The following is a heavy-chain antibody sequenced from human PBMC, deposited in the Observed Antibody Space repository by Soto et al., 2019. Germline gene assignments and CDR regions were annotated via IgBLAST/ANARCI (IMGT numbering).Heavy chain of an antibody. CDR1: GYTFTNYA. D-gene: IGHD3-9*01. V-gene: IGHV1-3*01. CDR2: ISAVNGNT. J-gene: IGHJ5*02. CDR3: ATFRHSYDILTGYYINWFDP. Sequence: GASVKVSCKASGYTFTNYAIHWVRQVPGQSLEWMGWISAVNGNTKYSQRFQGRVTFTIDTSASTAYMELSSLRSEDTAVYYCATFRHSYDILTGYYINWFDPWGQGTLVTVSS.